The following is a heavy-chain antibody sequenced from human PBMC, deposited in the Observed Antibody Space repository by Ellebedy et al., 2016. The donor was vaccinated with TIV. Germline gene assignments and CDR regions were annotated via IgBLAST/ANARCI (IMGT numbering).Heavy chain of an antibody. CDR3: AKGGSKSGYSFAL. D-gene: IGHD3-3*01. J-gene: IGHJ2*01. CDR1: GFTFSSSW. CDR2: ISDNGVIT. V-gene: IGHV3-23*01. Sequence: PGGSLRLSCAASGFTFSSSWMHWVRQAPGKGLVWVSAISDNGVITKYADSVKGRFTISRDNSKNTLYLQMNSLRAEDTAVYYCAKGGSKSGYSFALWGRGTLVTVSS.